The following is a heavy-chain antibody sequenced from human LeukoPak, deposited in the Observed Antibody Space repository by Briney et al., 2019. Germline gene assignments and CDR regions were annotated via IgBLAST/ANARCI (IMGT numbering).Heavy chain of an antibody. Sequence: GGSLRLSCAASGFTFSSYWMSWVRQAPGKGLEWVANIKEDGSEKDYVDSVKGRFTISRDNAKNPLYLEMNSLGAEDTDVYYCAKDHSDGGGELWFGELLQLGYYYYYMDVWGKGTTVTISS. CDR1: GFTFSSYW. J-gene: IGHJ6*03. CDR3: AKDHSDGGGELWFGELLQLGYYYYYMDV. CDR2: IKEDGSEK. D-gene: IGHD3-10*01. V-gene: IGHV3-7*01.